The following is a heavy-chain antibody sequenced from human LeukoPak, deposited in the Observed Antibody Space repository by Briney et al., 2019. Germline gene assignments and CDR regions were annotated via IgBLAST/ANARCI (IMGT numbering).Heavy chain of an antibody. CDR1: GGTFSSYA. D-gene: IGHD4-17*01. Sequence: ASVKVSCKASGGTFSSYAISWVRQAPGQGLEWMGGIIPIFGTANYAQKFQGRVTITADKSTSTAYMELSSLRSEDTAVYYCASQPHYGDYVGYYYYYMDVWGKGTTVTVSS. CDR3: ASQPHYGDYVGYYYYYMDV. CDR2: IIPIFGTA. V-gene: IGHV1-69*06. J-gene: IGHJ6*03.